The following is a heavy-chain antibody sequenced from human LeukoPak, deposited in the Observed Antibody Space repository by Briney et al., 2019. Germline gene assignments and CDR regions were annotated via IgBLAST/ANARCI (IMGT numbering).Heavy chain of an antibody. Sequence: PGGSLRLSCAASGFTFSSYAMHWVRQAPGKGLEWVAVISYDGSNKYYADSVKGRFTISRDNSKNTLYLQMNSLRAEDTAVYYCAREGEATIGRSLDYYYYMDVWGKGTTVTVSS. D-gene: IGHD5-12*01. CDR1: GFTFSSYA. V-gene: IGHV3-30*04. CDR3: AREGEATIGRSLDYYYYMDV. J-gene: IGHJ6*03. CDR2: ISYDGSNK.